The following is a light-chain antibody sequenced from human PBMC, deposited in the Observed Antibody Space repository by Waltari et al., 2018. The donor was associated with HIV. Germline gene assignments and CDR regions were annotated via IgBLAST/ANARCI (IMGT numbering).Light chain of an antibody. CDR1: TSNTGIKT. J-gene: IGLJ3*02. CDR3: ASWDASLNGWV. Sequence: QSVVTQPPSVSGTPGPTVTISCSGSTSNTGIKTVTWYQHLPGTAPKRLIYGNYQRPSGVPDRFSASKSGTSASLAISGLQSEDEADYYCASWDASLNGWVFGGGTKLTVL. V-gene: IGLV1-44*01. CDR2: GNY.